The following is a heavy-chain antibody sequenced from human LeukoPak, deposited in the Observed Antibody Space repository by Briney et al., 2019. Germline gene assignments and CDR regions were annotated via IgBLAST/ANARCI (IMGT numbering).Heavy chain of an antibody. Sequence: PSETLSLTCTVSGGSISSSSYYWDWIRQPPGKGLEWIGSIYYSGSTYYNPSLKSRVTISVDTSKNQFSLKLSSVTAADTAVYYCASGDYDILTGYYRWGQGTLVTVSS. V-gene: IGHV4-39*01. CDR1: GGSISSSSYY. D-gene: IGHD3-9*01. CDR3: ASGDYDILTGYYR. CDR2: IYYSGST. J-gene: IGHJ4*02.